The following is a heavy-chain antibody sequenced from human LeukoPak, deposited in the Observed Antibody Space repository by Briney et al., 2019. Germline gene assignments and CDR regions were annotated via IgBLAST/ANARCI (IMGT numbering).Heavy chain of an antibody. V-gene: IGHV3-23*01. Sequence: GGSLRLSCVASGFTFSNSAMSWVRQAPGKGLEWVSTISGSGGSTYYADSVKGRFTISRDNSKNTLFLQMISLRVEDTAVYYCAKRQRLAAAGIDYWGQGTLVTVSS. CDR3: AKRQRLAAAGIDY. J-gene: IGHJ4*02. CDR1: GFTFSNSA. D-gene: IGHD6-13*01. CDR2: ISGSGGST.